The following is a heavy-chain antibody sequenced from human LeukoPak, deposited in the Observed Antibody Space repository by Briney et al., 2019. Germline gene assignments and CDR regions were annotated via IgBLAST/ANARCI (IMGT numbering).Heavy chain of an antibody. CDR2: ISAYNGNT. D-gene: IGHD2-15*01. V-gene: IGHV1-18*01. CDR1: GYTFISYG. CDR3: ARGPYCSGGTCYSQYFDY. J-gene: IGHJ4*02. Sequence: ASVKVSCKASGYTFISYGVSWVRQAPGQGLEWMGWISAYNGNTNYAQKLQGRVTMTTDTSTTTAYMDLRSLRSDDTAVYYCARGPYCSGGTCYSQYFDYWGQGTLVTVSS.